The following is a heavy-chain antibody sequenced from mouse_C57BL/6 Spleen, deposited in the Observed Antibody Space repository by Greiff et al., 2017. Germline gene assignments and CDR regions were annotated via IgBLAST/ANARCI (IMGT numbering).Heavy chain of an antibody. D-gene: IGHD2-4*01. V-gene: IGHV5-17*01. Sequence: DVMLVESGGGLVKPGGSLKLSCAASGFTFSDYGMHWVRQAPEKGLEWVAYISSGSSTIYYADTVKGRFTISRDNAKNTLFLQMTSLRSEDTAMYYWASPYDYDGGYAMDYWGQGTSVTVSS. J-gene: IGHJ4*01. CDR2: ISSGSSTI. CDR1: GFTFSDYG. CDR3: ASPYDYDGGYAMDY.